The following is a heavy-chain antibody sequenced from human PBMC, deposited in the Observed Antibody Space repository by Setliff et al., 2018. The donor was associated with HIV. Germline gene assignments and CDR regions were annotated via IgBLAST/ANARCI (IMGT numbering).Heavy chain of an antibody. Sequence: SETLSLTCDWGFTSSNWWSWVRQSPGKGLEWIGEIYHSGSTHYNPSLQSRVTISVDTSKNQFSLKLTSVTAADTAMYYCARDLGYSYGDAFDIWGQGTMVTVSS. CDR3: ARDLGYSYGDAFDI. CDR2: IYHSGST. D-gene: IGHD5-18*01. V-gene: IGHV4-4*02. J-gene: IGHJ3*02. CDR1: GFTSSNW.